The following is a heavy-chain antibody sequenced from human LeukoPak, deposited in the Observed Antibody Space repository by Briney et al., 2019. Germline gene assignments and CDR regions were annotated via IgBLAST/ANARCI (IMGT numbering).Heavy chain of an antibody. CDR1: GYNFNTYW. J-gene: IGHJ5*02. CDR2: IRPMNSDV. Sequence: GESLKISCKGSGYNFNTYWVAWVRQLPGKGLEWMGIIRPMNSDVRYSPSFQGQVTISADRSINTAYLQWNSLTASDTAMYYCVRSPACSSGTCYPNWFDPWGQGTLVTVSS. D-gene: IGHD2-15*01. V-gene: IGHV5-51*01. CDR3: VRSPACSSGTCYPNWFDP.